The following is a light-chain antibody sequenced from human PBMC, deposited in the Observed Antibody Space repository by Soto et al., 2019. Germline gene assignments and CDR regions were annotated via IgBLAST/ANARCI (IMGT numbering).Light chain of an antibody. Sequence: EIVLTQSPATLSLSPGERATLSCRASQSVSSYLAWYQQKPGQAPRLLIYDASNRATGIPARFSGSGSGTDFTLTISSLEPEEFAVYYCQQRSNWPPFTFGVRTKVEIK. CDR2: DAS. CDR1: QSVSSY. J-gene: IGKJ4*01. V-gene: IGKV3-11*01. CDR3: QQRSNWPPFT.